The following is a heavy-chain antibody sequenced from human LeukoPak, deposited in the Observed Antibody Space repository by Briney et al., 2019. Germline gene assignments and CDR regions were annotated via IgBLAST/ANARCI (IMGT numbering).Heavy chain of an antibody. J-gene: IGHJ6*02. CDR3: AKATQGSVRPPYYYYYGMDV. CDR2: ISGSGGST. D-gene: IGHD3-10*02. CDR1: GFTFNSYA. Sequence: GGSLRLSCAASGFTFNSYAMSWVRQAPGKGLEWVSAISGSGGSTYYADSVKGRFTISRDNSKNTLYLQMNSLRAEDTAVYYCAKATQGSVRPPYYYYYGMDVWGQGTTVTVSS. V-gene: IGHV3-23*01.